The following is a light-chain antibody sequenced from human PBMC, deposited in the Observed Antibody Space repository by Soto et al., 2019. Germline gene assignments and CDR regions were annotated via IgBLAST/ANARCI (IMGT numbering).Light chain of an antibody. V-gene: IGKV3-20*01. CDR3: QQYGSSGT. CDR1: QSVSSN. CDR2: GAS. J-gene: IGKJ1*01. Sequence: DIVLTQSPGTLSLSPVERPTLSCRASQSVSSNLAWYQQQPGQAPRLLIYGASTRATGFPARFSGSGSGTEFTLTISRLEPEDFAVYYCQQYGSSGTFGQGTKVDIK.